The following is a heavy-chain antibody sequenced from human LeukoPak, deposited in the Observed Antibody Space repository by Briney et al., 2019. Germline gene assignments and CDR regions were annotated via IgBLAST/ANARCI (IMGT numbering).Heavy chain of an antibody. CDR1: GFTFSTYA. D-gene: IGHD6-13*01. Sequence: GGSLRLSCAASGFTFSTYAMSWVRQAPGKGLEWVSVIYSGGSTYYADSVKGRFTISRDNSKNTLYLQMNSLRAEDTAVYYCASVHYSLWGQGTLVTVSS. J-gene: IGHJ4*02. CDR3: ASVHYSL. V-gene: IGHV3-53*01. CDR2: IYSGGST.